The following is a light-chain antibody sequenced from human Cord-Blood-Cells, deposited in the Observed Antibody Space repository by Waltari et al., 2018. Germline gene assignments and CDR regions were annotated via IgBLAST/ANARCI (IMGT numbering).Light chain of an antibody. CDR1: SLRSYY. V-gene: IGLV3-19*01. Sequence: SSALTQDPALSVALGQTVRITCQGDSLRSYYASWYQQKAGQAPVLVIYGKNNRPPGIPDRFSGSSSGNTASLTITGAQAEDEADYYCNSRDSSGNHWVFGGGTKLTVL. CDR2: GKN. J-gene: IGLJ3*02. CDR3: NSRDSSGNHWV.